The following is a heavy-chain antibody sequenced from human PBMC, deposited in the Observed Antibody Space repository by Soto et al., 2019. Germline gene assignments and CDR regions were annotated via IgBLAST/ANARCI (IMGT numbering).Heavy chain of an antibody. Sequence: PSETLSLTCAVYGGSFSGYYWSWIRQPPGKGLEWIGEINHSGSTNYNPSLKSRVTISVDTSKSQFSLKLSSVTAADTAVYYCAEYCSGGSCQNHDAFDIWGQGTMVTVSS. J-gene: IGHJ3*02. D-gene: IGHD2-15*01. CDR3: AEYCSGGSCQNHDAFDI. CDR1: GGSFSGYY. V-gene: IGHV4-34*01. CDR2: INHSGST.